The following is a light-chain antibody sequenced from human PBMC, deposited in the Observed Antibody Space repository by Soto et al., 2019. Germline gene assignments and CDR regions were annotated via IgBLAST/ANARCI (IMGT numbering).Light chain of an antibody. Sequence: QSVLARPPSASGSPGQSVTISCTGTSSDVGGYNYVSWYQQHPGKAPKLMIYEVSNRPSGVSNRFSGSKSGNTASLTISGLQAEDEADYYCCSYAGSSPSYVFGTGTKVTVL. CDR1: SSDVGGYNY. CDR2: EVS. CDR3: CSYAGSSPSYV. J-gene: IGLJ1*01. V-gene: IGLV2-23*02.